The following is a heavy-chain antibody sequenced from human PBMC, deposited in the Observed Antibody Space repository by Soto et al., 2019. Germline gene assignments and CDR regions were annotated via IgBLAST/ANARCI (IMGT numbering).Heavy chain of an antibody. Sequence: EVQLVESGGGLVQPRGSLRLSCVASGFTFSTDSMNWVRQAPGKGLEWVAHISTSGATRYYADSVKGRFTISRDNAKTSLVLQMDSPRNEGTAGYYCAGFFGSGFDYWGQGTLVTVAS. J-gene: IGHJ4*02. CDR2: ISTSGATR. V-gene: IGHV3-48*02. CDR1: GFTFSTDS. CDR3: AGFFGSGFDY. D-gene: IGHD6-19*01.